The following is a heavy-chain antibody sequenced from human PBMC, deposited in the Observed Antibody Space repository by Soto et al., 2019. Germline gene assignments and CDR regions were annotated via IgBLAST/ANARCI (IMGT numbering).Heavy chain of an antibody. J-gene: IGHJ4*02. D-gene: IGHD4-4*01. CDR3: AKHRYSNYPSFDY. CDR1: GGSISSSSYH. V-gene: IGHV4-39*01. Sequence: SSETLSLTCTVSGGSISSSSYHWGWIRQPPGKGLEWVGSIYYSGSTFYNSSLKSRVTISVDTSKNQFSLKLGSVTAADTAVYYCAKHRYSNYPSFDYWGQGTLVTVSS. CDR2: IYYSGST.